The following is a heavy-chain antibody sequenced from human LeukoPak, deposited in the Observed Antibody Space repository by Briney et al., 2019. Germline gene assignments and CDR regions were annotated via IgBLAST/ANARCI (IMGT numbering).Heavy chain of an antibody. CDR3: ARGGPGDSGYDSWFDP. J-gene: IGHJ5*02. CDR1: GGSISSSSYY. Sequence: SETLSLTCTVSGGSISSSSYYWGWIRQPPGKGLEWIERIYTSGSTNYNSSLKSRVTMSVDTSKNQFSLKLSSVTAADTAVYYCARGGPGDSGYDSWFDPWGQGALVTVSS. D-gene: IGHD5-12*01. CDR2: IYTSGST. V-gene: IGHV4-39*07.